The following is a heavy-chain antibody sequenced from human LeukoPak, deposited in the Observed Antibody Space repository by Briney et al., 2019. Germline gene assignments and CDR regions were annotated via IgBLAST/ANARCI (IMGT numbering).Heavy chain of an antibody. CDR1: GYTFTSYA. J-gene: IGHJ3*02. CDR2: INAGNGNT. V-gene: IGHV1-3*01. D-gene: IGHD6-13*01. Sequence: ASVKVSCKASGYTFTSYAMHWVRQAPGQRLEWMGWINAGNGNTKYSQKFQGRVTITRDTSASTAYMELNSLTSEDTAVYYCARDARGAAAADDPLDIWGQGTTVTVSS. CDR3: ARDARGAAAADDPLDI.